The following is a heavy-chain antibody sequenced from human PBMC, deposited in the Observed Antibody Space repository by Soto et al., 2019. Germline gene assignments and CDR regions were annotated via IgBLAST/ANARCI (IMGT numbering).Heavy chain of an antibody. Sequence: VQLVESGGGLVQPGGSLRLSCEVSGFTFSIHAMNWVRQAPGKGLEWVAYIHGTRSIIYYADSVKGRFTISRDNSKNTLWLQMDSLRAEDTAVYYCAKDLLLTTVTTVGDWGQGTLVTVSS. J-gene: IGHJ4*02. CDR2: IHGTRSII. CDR3: AKDLLLTTVTTVGD. V-gene: IGHV3-30*02. D-gene: IGHD4-17*01. CDR1: GFTFSIHA.